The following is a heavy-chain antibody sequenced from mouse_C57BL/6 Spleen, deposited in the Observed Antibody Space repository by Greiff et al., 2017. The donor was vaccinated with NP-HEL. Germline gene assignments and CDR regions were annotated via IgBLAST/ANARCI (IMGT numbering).Heavy chain of an antibody. V-gene: IGHV5-17*01. CDR3: ARPPYGYYAGYAMDY. D-gene: IGHD2-3*01. CDR1: GFTFSDYG. J-gene: IGHJ4*01. CDR2: ISSGSSTI. Sequence: EVMLVESGGGLVKPGGSLKLSCAASGFTFSDYGMHWVRQAPEKGLEWVAYISSGSSTINYADTVKGRFTISRDKATNTVFLQLNSLTYEDTAMYYCARPPYGYYAGYAMDYWGQGTSVTVSS.